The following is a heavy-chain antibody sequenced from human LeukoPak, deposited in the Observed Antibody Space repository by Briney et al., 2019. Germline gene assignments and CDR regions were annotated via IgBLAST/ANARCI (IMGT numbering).Heavy chain of an antibody. V-gene: IGHV3-33*01. CDR1: GFTFSSYG. J-gene: IGHJ6*02. Sequence: GGSLRLSCAASGFTFSSYGMHWVRQAPGKGLEWVAVIRYDGSNKYYADSVKGRFTISRDNSKNTLYLQMNSLRAEDTAVYYCARAQWLANYYYYGMDVWGQGTTVTVSS. D-gene: IGHD6-19*01. CDR2: IRYDGSNK. CDR3: ARAQWLANYYYYGMDV.